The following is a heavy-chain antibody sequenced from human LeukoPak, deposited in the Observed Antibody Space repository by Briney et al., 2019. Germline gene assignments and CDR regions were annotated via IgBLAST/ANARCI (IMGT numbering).Heavy chain of an antibody. CDR2: VNEDGSAK. Sequence: PGGSLRLSCVVSGLTFSNYWMIWVRQAPGKGLESVAIVNEDGSAKYYLDSVKGRFTISRDNARNSLYLEMNSLRAEDTAVYYCARNYWRSIDHWGQEPWSPSPQ. CDR1: GLTFSNYW. J-gene: IGHJ4*01. CDR3: ARNYWRSIDH. V-gene: IGHV3-7*01. D-gene: IGHD1-1*01.